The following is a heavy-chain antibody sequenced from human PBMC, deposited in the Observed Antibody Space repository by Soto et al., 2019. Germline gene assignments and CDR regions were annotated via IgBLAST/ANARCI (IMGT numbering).Heavy chain of an antibody. CDR1: GYTFTSYG. D-gene: IGHD4-17*01. Sequence: GAPEEISCKASGYTFTSYGISWARQDPGQGLEWMGWISAYNGNTNYAQKLQGRVTMTTDTSTSTAYMELRSLRSDDTAVYYCARSNGDYAALDILGQGTLVPVSS. J-gene: IGHJ3*02. V-gene: IGHV1-18*01. CDR3: ARSNGDYAALDI. CDR2: ISAYNGNT.